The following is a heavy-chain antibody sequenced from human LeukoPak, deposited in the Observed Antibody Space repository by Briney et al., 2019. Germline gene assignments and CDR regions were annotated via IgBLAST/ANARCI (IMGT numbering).Heavy chain of an antibody. D-gene: IGHD2-15*01. CDR1: GYTFTGYY. J-gene: IGHJ5*02. V-gene: IGHV1-2*02. CDR3: AKDVVAATRGRQHNWFDP. CDR2: INPNSGGT. Sequence: ASVKVSCKASGYTFTGYYMHWVRQAPGQGLEWMGWINPNSGGTNYAQKFQGRVTMTRDTSISTAYMELSRLRSDDTAVYYCAKDVVAATRGRQHNWFDPWGQGTLVTVSS.